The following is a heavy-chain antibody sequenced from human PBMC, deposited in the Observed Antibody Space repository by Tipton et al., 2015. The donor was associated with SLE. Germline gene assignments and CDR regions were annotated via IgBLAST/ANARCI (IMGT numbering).Heavy chain of an antibody. Sequence: QSGAEVKKPGASVKVSCKASGYTFTSYDINWARQATGQGLEWMGWMNPNSGNTGYAQKFQGRVTMTRNTSISTAYMELSSLRSEDTAVYYCARVPYCSGGSCYPTDDYWGQGTLVTVSS. CDR1: GYTFTSYD. CDR2: MNPNSGNT. CDR3: ARVPYCSGGSCYPTDDY. J-gene: IGHJ4*02. D-gene: IGHD2-15*01. V-gene: IGHV1-8*01.